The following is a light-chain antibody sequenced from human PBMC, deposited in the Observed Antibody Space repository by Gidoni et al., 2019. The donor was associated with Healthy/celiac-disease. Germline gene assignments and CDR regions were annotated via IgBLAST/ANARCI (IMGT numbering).Light chain of an antibody. J-gene: IGLJ3*02. CDR3: SSYAGSTAPWV. CDR2: EVS. CDR1: SSDVGGYNY. V-gene: IGLV2-8*01. Sequence: QSALPQPPSASGSPGQSVTISCTGTSSDVGGYNYVSWYQQHPGKAPKLMIYEVSKRPSGVPDRFSGSKSGNTASLTVSGLQAEDEADYYCSSYAGSTAPWVFGGGTKLTVL.